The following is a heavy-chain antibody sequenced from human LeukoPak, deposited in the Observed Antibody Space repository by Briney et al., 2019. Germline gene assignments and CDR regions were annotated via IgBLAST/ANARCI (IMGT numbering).Heavy chain of an antibody. J-gene: IGHJ4*02. CDR2: INPNSGGT. CDR1: GYTVTGYY. Sequence: EASVKVSCKASGYTVTGYYMHWVRQAPGQGIEWMGLINPNSGGTNYAQKFQGRVTMTRDTSISTAYMELSRLRSDDTAVYYCARDLSRVYGDYGGRGFDYWGQGTLVTVSS. CDR3: ARDLSRVYGDYGGRGFDY. D-gene: IGHD4-17*01. V-gene: IGHV1-2*02.